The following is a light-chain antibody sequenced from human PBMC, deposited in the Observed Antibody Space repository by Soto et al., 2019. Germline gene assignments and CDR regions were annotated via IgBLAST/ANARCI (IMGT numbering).Light chain of an antibody. CDR1: QDISNF. V-gene: IGKV1-33*01. Sequence: DIQMTQSPSPLSASVGDRITITCQASQDISNFLNWYQHKPGKAPKLLIYDASNLQTVVPSRFSGSGSGTDFTLTIRSLQPEDIATYYCLQYDNLPPITFGQGTRLDIK. CDR2: DAS. CDR3: LQYDNLPPIT. J-gene: IGKJ5*01.